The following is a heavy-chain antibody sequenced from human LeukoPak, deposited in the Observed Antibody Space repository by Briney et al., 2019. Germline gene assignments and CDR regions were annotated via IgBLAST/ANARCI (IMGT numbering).Heavy chain of an antibody. CDR1: GFTFSDYY. Sequence: GGSLRLSCAASGFTFSDYYMNWIRQAPGKGLEWVSYISSSSSYTDYADSVKGRFTISRDNAKNSLYLQMNSLRAEDTAVYYCARVGTGDTAMVTADYYGMDVWGQGTTVTVSS. CDR3: ARVGTGDTAMVTADYYGMDV. CDR2: ISSSSSYT. D-gene: IGHD5-18*01. V-gene: IGHV3-11*06. J-gene: IGHJ6*02.